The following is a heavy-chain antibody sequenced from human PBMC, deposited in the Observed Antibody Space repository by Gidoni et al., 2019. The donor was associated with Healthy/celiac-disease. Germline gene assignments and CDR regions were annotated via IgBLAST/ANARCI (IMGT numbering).Heavy chain of an antibody. CDR1: VGSISSISSY. CDR3: ARNNHPPTKPHYYGSGSHRRDNWFDP. V-gene: IGHV4-39*01. J-gene: IGHJ5*02. Sequence: QLQLQESGPGLVKPSETLSLTCTVSVGSISSISSYWSWHRQPPGKGLEWIGSIYYSGSTYYNPSLKSLVTISVDTSKNQFSLKLSSVTAADTAVYYCARNNHPPTKPHYYGSGSHRRDNWFDPWGQGTLVTVSS. D-gene: IGHD3-10*01. CDR2: IYYSGST.